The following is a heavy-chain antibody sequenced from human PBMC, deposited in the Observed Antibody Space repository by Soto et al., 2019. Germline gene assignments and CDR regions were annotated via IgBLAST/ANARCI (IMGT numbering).Heavy chain of an antibody. CDR1: GFAFGRYG. Sequence: SLLLYCAGSGFAFGRYGVHGGRRVPGKGLEWVAVIWYDGSNKYYADSVKGRFTISRDNSKNTLYLQMNSLRAEDTAVYYCARNPQIQLWSYYYYYGMDVWGQGTTVPVS. D-gene: IGHD5-18*01. CDR3: ARNPQIQLWSYYYYYGMDV. CDR2: IWYDGSNK. V-gene: IGHV3-33*01. J-gene: IGHJ6*02.